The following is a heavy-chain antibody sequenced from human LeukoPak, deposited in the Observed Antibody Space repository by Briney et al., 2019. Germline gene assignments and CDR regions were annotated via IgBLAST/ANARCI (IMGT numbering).Heavy chain of an antibody. V-gene: IGHV4-30-4*08. CDR3: AGSSSWSNFDY. D-gene: IGHD6-13*01. Sequence: PSETLSLTCTVSGGSISSGDYYWSWIRQPPGKGLEWIGYIYYSGSTYYNPSLKSRVTISVDTSKNQFSLKLSPVTAADTAVYYCAGSSSWSNFDYWGQGTLVTVSS. CDR2: IYYSGST. J-gene: IGHJ4*02. CDR1: GGSISSGDYY.